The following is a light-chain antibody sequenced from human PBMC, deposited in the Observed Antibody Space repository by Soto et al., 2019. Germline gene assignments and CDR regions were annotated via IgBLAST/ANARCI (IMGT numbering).Light chain of an antibody. CDR2: GAS. CDR3: QQYGNSPMYT. Sequence: EIVLTQSPATLSVSPGERVTLSCRASESVDINLAWYQQKPGQAPRLLIYGASTRATDMPGTFSGRGSGTEFTLTISSLQSEDFAVYYCQQYGNSPMYTFGQGTKLEIK. CDR1: ESVDIN. J-gene: IGKJ2*01. V-gene: IGKV3-15*01.